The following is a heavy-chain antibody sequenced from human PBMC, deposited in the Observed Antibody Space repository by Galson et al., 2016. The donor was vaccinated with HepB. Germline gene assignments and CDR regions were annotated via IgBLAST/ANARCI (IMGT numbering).Heavy chain of an antibody. Sequence: SLRLSCAASGFISSHHALHWVRQAPGKGLQWVAVISFDGSNTYYADSVRGRFTISRDNSKNTVYLQMNRVRPEDTGLYYCARDLTYSGYVGYFDYWGQGTRVTVSS. CDR3: ARDLTYSGYVGYFDY. V-gene: IGHV3-30-3*01. CDR2: ISFDGSNT. CDR1: GFISSHHA. D-gene: IGHD5-12*01. J-gene: IGHJ4*02.